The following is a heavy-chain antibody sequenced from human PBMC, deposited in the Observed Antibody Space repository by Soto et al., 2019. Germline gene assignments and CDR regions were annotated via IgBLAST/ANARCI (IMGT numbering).Heavy chain of an antibody. CDR2: IYSGGST. Sequence: VGSLRLSCAASGFTVSSNYMSWVRQAPGKGLEWVSVIYSGGSTYYADSVKGRFTISRDNSKNTLYLQMNSLRAEDTAVYYCAREAPKYCSGGSCWFWGQGTLVTVSS. V-gene: IGHV3-53*01. D-gene: IGHD2-15*01. CDR1: GFTVSSNY. J-gene: IGHJ4*02. CDR3: AREAPKYCSGGSCWF.